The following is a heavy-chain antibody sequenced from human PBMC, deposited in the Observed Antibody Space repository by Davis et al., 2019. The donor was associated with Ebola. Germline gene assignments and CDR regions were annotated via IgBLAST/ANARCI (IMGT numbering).Heavy chain of an antibody. V-gene: IGHV5-51*01. CDR1: GNSFTSYW. CDR2: IYSGDSDT. J-gene: IGHJ3*02. Sequence: GESLKISCQDSGNSFTSYWIGWVRQMPGKGLEWIGIIYSGDSDTRYSPTFRGQVTISADKSIKTAYLQWGSLKASDTAMYYCASLRRTITGMDDAFDIWGKGTMVTVSS. D-gene: IGHD1-20*01. CDR3: ASLRRTITGMDDAFDI.